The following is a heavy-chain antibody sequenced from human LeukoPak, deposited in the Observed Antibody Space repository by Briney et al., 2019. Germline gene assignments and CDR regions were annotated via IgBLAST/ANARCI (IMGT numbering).Heavy chain of an antibody. CDR3: ARGAPRGGSSGWYTLYYYYYMDV. CDR2: MNPNSGNT. CDR1: GYTFTSYD. J-gene: IGHJ6*03. Sequence: GASVKVSCKAPGYTFTSYDINWVRQATGQGLEWMGWMNPNSGNTGYAQKFQGRVTMTRNTSISTAYMELSSLRSEDTAVYYCARGAPRGGSSGWYTLYYYYYMDVWGKGTTVTVSS. V-gene: IGHV1-8*01. D-gene: IGHD6-19*01.